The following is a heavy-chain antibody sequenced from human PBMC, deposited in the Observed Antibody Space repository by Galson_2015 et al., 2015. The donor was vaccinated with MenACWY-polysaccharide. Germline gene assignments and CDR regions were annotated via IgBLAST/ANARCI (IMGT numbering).Heavy chain of an antibody. Sequence: QSGAEVKKPGESLTISCTGSGYTFTNYWIAWVRQMPGKGLEWMGFIYPGDSDTRYSPSFQGQVTISADKSINTAYLQWSSLKASDTAMYYCARQYTAYDYWGQGTLVTVSS. J-gene: IGHJ4*02. D-gene: IGHD5-12*01. V-gene: IGHV5-51*01. CDR2: IYPGDSDT. CDR1: GYTFTNYW. CDR3: ARQYTAYDY.